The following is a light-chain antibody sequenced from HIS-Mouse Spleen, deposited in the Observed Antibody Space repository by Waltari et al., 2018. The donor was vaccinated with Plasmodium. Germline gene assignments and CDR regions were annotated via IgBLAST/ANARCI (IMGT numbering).Light chain of an antibody. CDR1: QSISSW. J-gene: IGKJ1*01. CDR3: QQYNSYWT. V-gene: IGKV1-5*03. Sequence: DIQMTQSPSNLSASVGDRVTITCRASQSISSWLAWYQQKPGKAPNLLIYKASSLESGVPSRFSGSGSGTEFTLTISSLQPDDFATYYCQQYNSYWTFGQGTKVEIK. CDR2: KAS.